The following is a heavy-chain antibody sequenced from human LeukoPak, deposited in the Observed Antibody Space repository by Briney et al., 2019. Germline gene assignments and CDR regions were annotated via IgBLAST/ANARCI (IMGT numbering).Heavy chain of an antibody. V-gene: IGHV3-48*03. Sequence: PGGSLRLSCAASGFTFSSYEMNWVRQAPGKGLEWVSSISRSAITIYYADSVKGRFTISRDNAKNSLYLQMNSLRAVDTAVYYCAKDPDDIPGWFDPWGQGTLVTVSS. CDR1: GFTFSSYE. J-gene: IGHJ5*02. CDR2: ISRSAITI. D-gene: IGHD3-9*01. CDR3: AKDPDDIPGWFDP.